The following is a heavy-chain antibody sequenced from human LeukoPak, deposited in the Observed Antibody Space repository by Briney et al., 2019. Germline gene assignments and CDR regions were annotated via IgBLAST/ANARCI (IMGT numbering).Heavy chain of an antibody. CDR1: GGSFSGYY. Sequence: PSETLSLTCAVYGGSFSGYYWSWIRQPPGKGLEWIGEVNHSGSTNYNPSLKSRVTISVDTSKNQFSLKLSSVTAADTAVYYCARHGPPGGPGLYCSSTSCSSFDPWGQGTLVTVSS. CDR3: ARHGPPGGPGLYCSSTSCSSFDP. V-gene: IGHV4-34*01. J-gene: IGHJ5*02. CDR2: VNHSGST. D-gene: IGHD2-2*01.